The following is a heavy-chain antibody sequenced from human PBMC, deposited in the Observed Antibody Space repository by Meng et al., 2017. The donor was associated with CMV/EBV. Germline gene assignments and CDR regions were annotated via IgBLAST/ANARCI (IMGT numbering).Heavy chain of an antibody. Sequence: GESLKISCAASGFTFSSYWMHWVRQAPGKGLVWVSRINSDGSSTSYADSVKGRFTISRDNSKNTLYLQMNSLRAEDTAVYYCARTAGRGYDFWSAPPEDYWGQGTLVTVSS. CDR1: GFTFSSYW. V-gene: IGHV3-74*01. CDR3: ARTAGRGYDFWSAPPEDY. CDR2: INSDGSST. J-gene: IGHJ4*02. D-gene: IGHD3-3*01.